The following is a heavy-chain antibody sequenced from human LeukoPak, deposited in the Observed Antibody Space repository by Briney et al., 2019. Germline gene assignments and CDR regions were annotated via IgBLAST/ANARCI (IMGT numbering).Heavy chain of an antibody. CDR1: GYTFTSYA. V-gene: IGHV7-4-1*02. D-gene: IGHD6-13*01. CDR3: ARVVAAAGKILDY. J-gene: IGHJ4*02. Sequence: ASVKVSCKASGYTFTSYAMNWVRQAPGQGLEWMGWINTNTGDPTYAQGFTGRFVFSLDTSVSTAYLQISSLKAEDTAVYHCARVVAAAGKILDYWGQGTLVTVSS. CDR2: INTNTGDP.